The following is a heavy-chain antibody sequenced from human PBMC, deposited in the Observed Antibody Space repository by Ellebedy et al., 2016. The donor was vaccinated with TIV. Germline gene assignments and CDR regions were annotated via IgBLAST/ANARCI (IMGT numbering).Heavy chain of an antibody. J-gene: IGHJ5*02. CDR2: INHSGST. CDR1: GGSISSSSYY. V-gene: IGHV4-39*07. D-gene: IGHD2-2*01. CDR3: ARGYCSSTSCYGGWFDP. Sequence: SETLSLXCTVSGGSISSSSYYWGWIRQPPGKGLEWIGEINHSGSTNYNPSLKSRVTISVDTSKNQFSLKLSSVTAADTAVYYCARGYCSSTSCYGGWFDPWGQGTLVTVSS.